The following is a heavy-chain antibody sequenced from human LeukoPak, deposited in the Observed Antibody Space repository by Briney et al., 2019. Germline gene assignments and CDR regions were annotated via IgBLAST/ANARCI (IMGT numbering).Heavy chain of an antibody. J-gene: IGHJ4*02. CDR2: IYHSGST. D-gene: IGHD2-2*01. Sequence: SQTLSLTCAVSGGSISSGGYSWSWIRQPPGKGLEWIGYIYHSGSTYYNPSLKSRVTISVDTSKNQFSLKLSSVTAADTAVYYCARVSASVPAAPYDYWGQGTLVTVSS. CDR1: GGSISSGGYS. V-gene: IGHV4-30-2*01. CDR3: ARVSASVPAAPYDY.